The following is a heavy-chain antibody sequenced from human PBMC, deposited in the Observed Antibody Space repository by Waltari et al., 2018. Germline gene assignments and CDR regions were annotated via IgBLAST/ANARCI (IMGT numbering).Heavy chain of an antibody. V-gene: IGHV3-30*02. CDR3: AKVGVGLTTWYPFDV. CDR2: IRYDASDI. D-gene: IGHD1-1*01. Sequence: QVHLVESGGGVVQPGRSLRLSCAAAGLLFRDYVLHWVRQAPGKGLEWVAFIRYDASDIYYRDSVKGRFTISRDNSKNTLFLQMSSLRPEDTAVYYCAKVGVGLTTWYPFDVWGQGTMVTVSS. J-gene: IGHJ3*01. CDR1: GLLFRDYV.